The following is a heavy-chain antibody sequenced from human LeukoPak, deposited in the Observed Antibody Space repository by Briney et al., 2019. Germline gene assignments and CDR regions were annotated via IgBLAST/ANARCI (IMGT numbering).Heavy chain of an antibody. J-gene: IGHJ4*02. D-gene: IGHD5-12*01. V-gene: IGHV4-59*01. CDR3: ARVSGYDWESFYDY. CDR2: IFYSGST. CDR1: GGSISSYY. Sequence: SETLSLTCTVSGGSISSYYWSWIRQPPGKGLEWIGYIFYSGSTNYNPSLKSRVTISVDTSKNQFSLKLSSVTAADTAMYYCARVSGYDWESFYDYWGQGSLVTVSS.